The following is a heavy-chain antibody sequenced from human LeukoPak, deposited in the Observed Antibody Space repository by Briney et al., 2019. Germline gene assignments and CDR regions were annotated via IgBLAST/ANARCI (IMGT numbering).Heavy chain of an antibody. J-gene: IGHJ4*02. CDR2: IIPIFGTA. D-gene: IGHD3-22*01. V-gene: IGHV1-69*05. CDR1: GGAFSSYA. Sequence: SVKVSCKASGGAFSSYAISWVRQAPGQGLEWIGGIIPIFGTANYAQKFQGRVTITTDESTSTAYMELSSLRSEDTAVYYCARDSSSVVDYYYDSSGDRNYYDYWGQGTLVTVSS. CDR3: ARDSSSVVDYYYDSSGDRNYYDY.